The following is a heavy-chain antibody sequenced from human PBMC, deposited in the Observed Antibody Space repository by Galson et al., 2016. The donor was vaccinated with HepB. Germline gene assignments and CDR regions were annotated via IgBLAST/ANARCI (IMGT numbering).Heavy chain of an antibody. CDR2: INQDGSEK. CDR3: ARFYPPIAAADTGDYYYMDV. Sequence: SLRLSCAASGFTFNIYWMSWVRQAPGKWLEWVANINQDGSEKYYVDSVKGRFTISRDNGKNSLYLQMNSLRAEDTAVYYCARFYPPIAAADTGDYYYMDVWGKGTTVTVSS. V-gene: IGHV3-7*03. CDR1: GFTFNIYW. D-gene: IGHD6-13*01. J-gene: IGHJ6*03.